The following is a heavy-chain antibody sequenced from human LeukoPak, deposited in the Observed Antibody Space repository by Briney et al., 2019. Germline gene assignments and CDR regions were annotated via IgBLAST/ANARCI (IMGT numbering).Heavy chain of an antibody. CDR2: IHYSGST. CDR3: ARSRFIAAAANDAYDI. D-gene: IGHD6-13*01. J-gene: IGHJ3*02. Sequence: SETLSLTCSVSGGSISNGIYYWGWIRQPPGKGLEWIGSIHYSGSTYYNPSLKSRVTISVDTSKNQFSLKLSSVTAADTAVYYCARSRFIAAAANDAYDIWGQGTMVTVSS. V-gene: IGHV4-39*07. CDR1: GGSISNGIYY.